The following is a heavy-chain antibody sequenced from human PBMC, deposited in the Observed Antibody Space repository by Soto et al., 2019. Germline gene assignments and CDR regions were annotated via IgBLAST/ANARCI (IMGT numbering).Heavy chain of an antibody. J-gene: IGHJ4*02. Sequence: ASVKVSCKASGYTFTGYYMHWVRQAPGQGFEWMGWINPNSGGTNYAQKFQGWVTMTRDTSISTAYMELSRLRSDDTAVYYCARDHDYGDYGGYFDYWGQGTLVTVSS. D-gene: IGHD4-17*01. CDR1: GYTFTGYY. CDR2: INPNSGGT. V-gene: IGHV1-2*04. CDR3: ARDHDYGDYGGYFDY.